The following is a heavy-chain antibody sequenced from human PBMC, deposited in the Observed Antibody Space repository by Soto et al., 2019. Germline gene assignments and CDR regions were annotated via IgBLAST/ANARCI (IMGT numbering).Heavy chain of an antibody. J-gene: IGHJ4*02. Sequence: QVQLVQSGPEVKKPGASVKVSCKTPGYPFTSYGINWVRQAPGQGPEWMGWISAYNGKTSYTQKFQGRVTMTTDTSTSTAYMELRSLRSDDTAVYYCARDRLIAVTGLLHYWGQGTLVTVSS. D-gene: IGHD6-19*01. V-gene: IGHV1-18*01. CDR3: ARDRLIAVTGLLHY. CDR2: ISAYNGKT. CDR1: GYPFTSYG.